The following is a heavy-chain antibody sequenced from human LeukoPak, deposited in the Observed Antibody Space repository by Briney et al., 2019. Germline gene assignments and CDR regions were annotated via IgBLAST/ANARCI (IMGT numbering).Heavy chain of an antibody. V-gene: IGHV3-48*01. CDR1: GFTFSSYS. Sequence: GGSLRLSCAASGFTFSSYSMNWVRQAPGQGLEWVSYITSSSSTIYYADSVKGRFTISRDNAKNSLFLQMNSLRADDTAVYYCARDRVPATWGQGTLVTVSS. J-gene: IGHJ5*02. CDR3: ARDRVPAT. CDR2: ITSSSSTI.